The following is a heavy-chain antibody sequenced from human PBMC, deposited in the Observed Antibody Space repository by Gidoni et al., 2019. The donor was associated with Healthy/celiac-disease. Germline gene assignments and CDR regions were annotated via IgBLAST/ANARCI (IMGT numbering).Heavy chain of an antibody. CDR2: IYYSGST. D-gene: IGHD6-19*01. V-gene: IGHV4-39*01. CDR1: GGSISSSSYY. CDR3: ARHGAVAGRGIDY. J-gene: IGHJ4*02. Sequence: QLQLQESGPGLVKPSETLSLTCTVSGGSISSSSYYWGWIRQPPGKGLEWIGSIYYSGSTYYNPSLKSRVTISVDTSKNQFSLKLSSVTAADTAVYYCARHGAVAGRGIDYWGQGTLVTVSS.